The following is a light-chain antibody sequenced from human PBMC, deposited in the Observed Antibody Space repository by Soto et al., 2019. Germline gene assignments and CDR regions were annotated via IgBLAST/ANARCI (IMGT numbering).Light chain of an antibody. V-gene: IGKV1-9*01. CDR1: QGISSY. J-gene: IGKJ3*01. Sequence: DIQLTQSPSFLSASVGDRVTITCRASQGISSYLAWSQQKPGKAPKLLIYAASTLQSGVPSRFSGSGSGTEFTLTISSLQPEDFATYYCQQLNSYPRVTFGPRTQVDIK. CDR3: QQLNSYPRVT. CDR2: AAS.